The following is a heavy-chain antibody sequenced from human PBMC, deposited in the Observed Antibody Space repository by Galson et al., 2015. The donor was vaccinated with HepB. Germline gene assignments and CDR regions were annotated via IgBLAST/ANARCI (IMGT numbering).Heavy chain of an antibody. V-gene: IGHV1-18*01. CDR1: GYTFTSYG. CDR3: AREKWELLVGVRDRAFDI. CDR2: ISAYNGNT. D-gene: IGHD1-26*01. Sequence: SVKVSCKASGYTFTSYGISWVRQAPGQGLEWMGWISAYNGNTNYAQKLQGRVTMTTDTSTSTAYMELRSLRSDDTAVYYCAREKWELLVGVRDRAFDIWGQGTMVTVSS. J-gene: IGHJ3*02.